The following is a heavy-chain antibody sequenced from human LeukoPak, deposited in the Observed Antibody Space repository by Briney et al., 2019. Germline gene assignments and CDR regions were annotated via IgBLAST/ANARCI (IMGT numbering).Heavy chain of an antibody. Sequence: GGSLRLSCAASGFTFSSYGMHWVRQAPGKGLEWVAVISYDGSNKYYADSVKGRFTISRDNSKNTLYLQMNSLRAEDTAVYYCARDRRWDQWLVLSEYFQHWGQGTLVTVSS. V-gene: IGHV3-30*03. CDR2: ISYDGSNK. CDR3: ARDRRWDQWLVLSEYFQH. CDR1: GFTFSSYG. J-gene: IGHJ1*01. D-gene: IGHD6-19*01.